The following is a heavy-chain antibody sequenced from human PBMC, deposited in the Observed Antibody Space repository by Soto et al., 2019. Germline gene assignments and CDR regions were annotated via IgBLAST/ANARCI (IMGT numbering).Heavy chain of an antibody. CDR1: GFTFSSYA. Sequence: GGSLRLSCAASGFTFSSYAMTWVRQAPGKGLEWVSTVSDSGGSAYYADSVKGRFTVSRDNSKNIFYLQMTRLRVEDTAVYFCAKGGILDQLPRRHFDYWGQGTLVTVSS. CDR3: AKGGILDQLPRRHFDY. J-gene: IGHJ4*02. CDR2: VSDSGGSA. V-gene: IGHV3-23*01. D-gene: IGHD2-21*01.